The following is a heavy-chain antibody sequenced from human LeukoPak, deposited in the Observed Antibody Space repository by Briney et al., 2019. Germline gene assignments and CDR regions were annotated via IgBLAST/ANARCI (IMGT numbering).Heavy chain of an antibody. CDR2: ISGSGTYI. CDR3: AGMPHYGDLNYSFDY. Sequence: GGSLRLSCAASGFAFTAYTMHWVRQAPGKGLEWVSSISGSGTYIYHADSMRGRFDISRDNAKNSLYLQMNNLRADDTAIYYCAGMPHYGDLNYSFDYWGQGTLVTVSS. D-gene: IGHD4-17*01. J-gene: IGHJ4*02. CDR1: GFAFTAYT. V-gene: IGHV3-21*01.